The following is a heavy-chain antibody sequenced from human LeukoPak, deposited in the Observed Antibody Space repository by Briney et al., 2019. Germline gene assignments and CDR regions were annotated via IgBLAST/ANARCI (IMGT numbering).Heavy chain of an antibody. J-gene: IGHJ4*02. D-gene: IGHD3-3*01. V-gene: IGHV1-2*02. CDR1: GYTFTGYY. CDR2: INPNSGGT. CDR3: ARGYDFWSGYYTKYYFDY. Sequence: GASVKVSCKASGYTFTGYYMHWVRQAPGQGLEWMGWINPNSGGTNYAQKFQGRVTMTRDTSISTAYMELSRLRSDDTAVYCCARGYDFWSGYYTKYYFDYWGQGTLVTVSS.